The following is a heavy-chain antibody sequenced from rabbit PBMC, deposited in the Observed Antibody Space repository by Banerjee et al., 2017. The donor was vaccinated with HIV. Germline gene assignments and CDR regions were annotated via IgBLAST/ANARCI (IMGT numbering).Heavy chain of an antibody. CDR3: ARGYTNSYYNL. V-gene: IGHV1S45*01. D-gene: IGHD1-1*01. CDR1: GIDFSSYSY. Sequence: QQQLEESGGGLVKPGGTLTLTCKASGIDFSSYSYMCWVRQAPGKGLEWIACIYAGSSGSTYYASWAKGRFTISKTSSTTVTLQMTSLTAADTATYFCARGYTNSYYNLWGPGTLVTVS. J-gene: IGHJ4*01. CDR2: IYAGSSGST.